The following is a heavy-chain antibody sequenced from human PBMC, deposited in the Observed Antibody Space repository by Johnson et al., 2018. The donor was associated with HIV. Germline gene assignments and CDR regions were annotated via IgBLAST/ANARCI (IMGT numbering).Heavy chain of an antibody. CDR1: GFSFRRSL. J-gene: IGHJ3*02. D-gene: IGHD3-22*01. Sequence: VQLVESGGGLIQPRGSLRLCCAASGFSFRRSLVNWVRQAPGKGLEWVSGIGISGNTNYPGSVKGRFTISRDNSKNTLYLQMNSLRAEDTAVYYCAKVRRAYYEDAFDIWGQGTMVTVSS. CDR3: AKVRRAYYEDAFDI. V-gene: IGHV3-23*04. CDR2: IGISGNT.